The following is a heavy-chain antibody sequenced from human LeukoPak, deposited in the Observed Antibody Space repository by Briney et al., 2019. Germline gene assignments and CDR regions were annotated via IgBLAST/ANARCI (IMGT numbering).Heavy chain of an antibody. CDR2: ISETSRKT. CDR1: GFTFNIYA. D-gene: IGHD5-24*01. J-gene: IGHJ1*01. CDR3: VQEARRDGYKLAPVAEH. Sequence: GGSLRLSCAASGFTFNIYAMTWVRQAPEKGLEWVSAISETSRKTYYADPVKGRFTISRDNSKNTLYLQMNDLRDEDTAVYYCVQEARRDGYKLAPVAEHWGQGTLVTVSS. V-gene: IGHV3-23*01.